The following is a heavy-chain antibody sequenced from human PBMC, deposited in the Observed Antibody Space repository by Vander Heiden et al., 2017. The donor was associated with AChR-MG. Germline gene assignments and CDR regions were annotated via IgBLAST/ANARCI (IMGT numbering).Heavy chain of an antibody. V-gene: IGHV3-74*01. CDR1: GFTFSRYW. D-gene: IGHD2-2*01. J-gene: IGHJ6*03. Sequence: EVQLVESGGGLVQPGGSLRLSCAASGFTFSRYWMPWVGQAPGKGLVWVSRINSDGSSTSYADSVKGRFTISRDNAKNTLYLQMNSLRAEDTAVYYCARDQISIVGVPAAIRGDYYMDVWGEGPTVTVSS. CDR3: ARDQISIVGVPAAIRGDYYMDV. CDR2: INSDGSST.